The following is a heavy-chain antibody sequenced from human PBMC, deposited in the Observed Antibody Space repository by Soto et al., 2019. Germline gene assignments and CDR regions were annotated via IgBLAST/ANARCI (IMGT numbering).Heavy chain of an antibody. CDR1: GGSFSGYY. CDR2: INHSGST. J-gene: IGHJ6*04. Sequence: SETLSLTCAVYGGSFSGYYWSWIRQPPGKGLEWIGEINHSGSTNYNPSLKSRVTISVDTSKNQFSLKLSSVTAADTAVYYCARLDPPTYCSGGSCYRTLKDVWGKGTTVTVSS. D-gene: IGHD2-15*01. CDR3: ARLDPPTYCSGGSCYRTLKDV. V-gene: IGHV4-34*01.